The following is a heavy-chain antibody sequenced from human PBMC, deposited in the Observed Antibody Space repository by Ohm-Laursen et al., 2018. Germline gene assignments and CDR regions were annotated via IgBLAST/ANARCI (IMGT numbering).Heavy chain of an antibody. D-gene: IGHD2-21*01. V-gene: IGHV3-30*03. J-gene: IGHJ4*02. Sequence: SLRLSCAASGFTFSSYAMSWVRQPPGKGLEWVAVIPYDGSNKYYADSVKGRFTISRDNSKNTLNLQMNSLRTEDTAVYYCAGDPGDADTFDYWGQGTLVTVSS. CDR2: IPYDGSNK. CDR1: GFTFSSYA. CDR3: AGDPGDADTFDY.